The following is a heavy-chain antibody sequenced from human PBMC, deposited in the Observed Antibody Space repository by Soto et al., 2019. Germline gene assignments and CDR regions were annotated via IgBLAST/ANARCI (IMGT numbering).Heavy chain of an antibody. CDR2: IIPIIGII. Sequence: QVQLVQSGAEVKKPGSSVKVSCKASGGTFSTYTITWVRQAPGQGLEWMGRIIPIIGIINYAQKFQGRVTISADKFTGTGYMELTGLRSDDTAEYYCAGDPDSHYNDSHASSYPWGQGTLVTVSS. J-gene: IGHJ5*02. CDR3: AGDPDSHYNDSHASSYP. CDR1: GGTFSTYT. D-gene: IGHD4-4*01. V-gene: IGHV1-69*08.